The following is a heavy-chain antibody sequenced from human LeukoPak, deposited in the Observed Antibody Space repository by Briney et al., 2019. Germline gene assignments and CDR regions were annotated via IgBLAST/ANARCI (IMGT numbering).Heavy chain of an antibody. CDR2: ISYDGSNK. J-gene: IGHJ4*02. CDR3: ARDLISYYYGSGSYYKGRRSFDY. CDR1: GFTFSSYA. D-gene: IGHD3-10*01. V-gene: IGHV3-30-3*01. Sequence: GRSLRLSCAASGFTFSSYAMHWVRQAPGKGLEWVAVISYDGSNKYYADSVKGRFTISRDNSKNTLYLQMNSLRAEDTAVYYCARDLISYYYGSGSYYKGRRSFDYWGQGTLVTVSS.